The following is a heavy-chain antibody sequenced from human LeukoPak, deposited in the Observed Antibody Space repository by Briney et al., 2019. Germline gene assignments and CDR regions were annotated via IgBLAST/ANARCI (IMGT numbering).Heavy chain of an antibody. CDR1: GFTFSSYG. V-gene: IGHV3-33*01. Sequence: QPGRSLRLSCAASGFTFSSYGMHWVRQAPGKGLEWVAVIWYDGSNKYYADSVKGRFTISRDNSKNTLYLQMNSLRDEDTAVYHCARCSGYGMDVWGQGTTVTVSS. D-gene: IGHD3-10*02. CDR2: IWYDGSNK. CDR3: ARCSGYGMDV. J-gene: IGHJ6*02.